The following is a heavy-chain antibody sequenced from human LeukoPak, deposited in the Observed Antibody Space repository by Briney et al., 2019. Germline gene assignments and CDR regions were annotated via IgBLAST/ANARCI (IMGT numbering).Heavy chain of an antibody. CDR2: IYSGGST. V-gene: IGHV3-53*01. J-gene: IGHJ4*02. D-gene: IGHD4-11*01. CDR1: GFTVSSNY. Sequence: TGGSLRLSCAASGFTVSSNYMSWVRQAPGKGLEWVSVIYSGGSTYYADSVKGRFTISRDNSKSTLYLQMNSLRAEDTAVYYCARYRPNTSLDYWGQGTLVTVSS. CDR3: ARYRPNTSLDY.